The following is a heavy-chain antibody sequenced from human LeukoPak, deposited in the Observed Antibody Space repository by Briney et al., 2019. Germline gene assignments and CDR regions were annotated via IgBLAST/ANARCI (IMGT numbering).Heavy chain of an antibody. V-gene: IGHV6-1*01. J-gene: IGHJ4*02. Sequence: SQTLSLTCAISGDSVSSNSAAWNWIRQSTSRGLEWLGRTYYRSKWYNDYAVSVKSRITINPDTSKNQFSLQLNSVTPEDTAVYYCARGTYYYDSSGYWYFDYWGQGTLVTVSS. CDR1: GDSVSSNSAA. D-gene: IGHD3-22*01. CDR2: TYYRSKWYN. CDR3: ARGTYYYDSSGYWYFDY.